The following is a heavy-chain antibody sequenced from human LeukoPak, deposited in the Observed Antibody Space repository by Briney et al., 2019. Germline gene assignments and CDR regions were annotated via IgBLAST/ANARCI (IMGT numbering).Heavy chain of an antibody. D-gene: IGHD2-2*01. CDR3: MRERDRSCSSTSCFDY. CDR2: INSDGSST. CDR1: GFSFSNYW. V-gene: IGHV3-74*01. J-gene: IGHJ4*02. Sequence: PGGSLRLSCAASGFSFSNYWMHWVRQAPGKGLVWVSRINSDGSSTTYADSVKGRFTISRDNAKNTLYLQMNSLRAEDTAVYYCMRERDRSCSSTSCFDYWGQGTLVTVSS.